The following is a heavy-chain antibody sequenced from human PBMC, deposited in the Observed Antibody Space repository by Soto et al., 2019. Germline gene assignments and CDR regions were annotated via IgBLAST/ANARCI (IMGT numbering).Heavy chain of an antibody. CDR2: INHSGST. Sequence: SETLSLTCAVYGGSFSGYYWSWIRQPPGKGLEWIGEINHSGSTNYNPSLKSRVTISVDTSKNQFSLKLSSVTAADTAVYYCARVVVVVAATIDTNIHHWFDPWGRGTLVTVSS. CDR1: GGSFSGYY. J-gene: IGHJ5*02. D-gene: IGHD2-15*01. CDR3: ARVVVVVAATIDTNIHHWFDP. V-gene: IGHV4-34*01.